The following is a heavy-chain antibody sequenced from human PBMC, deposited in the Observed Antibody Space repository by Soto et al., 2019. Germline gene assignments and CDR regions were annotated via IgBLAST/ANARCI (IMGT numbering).Heavy chain of an antibody. D-gene: IGHD3-22*01. CDR2: ISNDGSIQ. Sequence: QVQLMESGGSVLQPGRSLRLSCAASGFTFSSYGMHWVRQAPGKGLEWVTIISNDGSIQYYGDSVKGRVTVSRDNSKNTLFLEMNSLTAADTATYYCAKDRRDSSGTCSRCFGMDVWGQGTTVTFSS. J-gene: IGHJ6*02. CDR1: GFTFSSYG. V-gene: IGHV3-30*18. CDR3: AKDRRDSSGTCSRCFGMDV.